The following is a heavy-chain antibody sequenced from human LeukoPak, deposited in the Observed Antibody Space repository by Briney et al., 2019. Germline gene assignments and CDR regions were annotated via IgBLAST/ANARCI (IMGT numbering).Heavy chain of an antibody. V-gene: IGHV4-59*01. CDR2: IYYSGST. J-gene: IGHJ4*02. CDR3: ARGGPAWGYLNY. Sequence: SSETLSLTCTVSGGSISSYYWSWIRQPPGKGLEWIGYIYYSGSTNYNPSLKSRVTISVDTSKNQSSRKLSSVTAADTAVYYCARGGPAWGYLNYWGQGTLVTVSS. CDR1: GGSISSYY. D-gene: IGHD3-16*02.